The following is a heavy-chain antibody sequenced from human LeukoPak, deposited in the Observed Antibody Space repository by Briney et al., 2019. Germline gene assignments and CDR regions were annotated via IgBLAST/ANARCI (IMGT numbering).Heavy chain of an antibody. Sequence: GGSLRLSCLTSGFTLSTNAMSWVRQAPGKGLEWISGISGSGASTYYADSVKGRFTISRDDSRNTLYLQMNSLRGDDTAVYYCAKDAYDFWSGGDYWGQGTLVTVSS. CDR3: AKDAYDFWSGGDY. D-gene: IGHD3-3*01. V-gene: IGHV3-23*01. CDR2: ISGSGAST. CDR1: GFTLSTNA. J-gene: IGHJ4*02.